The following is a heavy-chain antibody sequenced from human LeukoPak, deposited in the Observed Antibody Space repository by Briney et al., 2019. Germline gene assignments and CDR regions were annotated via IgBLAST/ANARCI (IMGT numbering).Heavy chain of an antibody. Sequence: GGSLRLSCAASGFMFSNYNMNWVRQAPGEGLEWISYISSGSSTITYADSVKGRFTSSRDNAKNSLYLQMNSLKAEDTAVYRCATDRDFWSANLLTQYFDNWGQGTLVTVSS. CDR2: ISSGSSTI. CDR1: GFMFSNYN. D-gene: IGHD3-3*01. CDR3: ATDRDFWSANLLTQYFDN. J-gene: IGHJ4*02. V-gene: IGHV3-48*01.